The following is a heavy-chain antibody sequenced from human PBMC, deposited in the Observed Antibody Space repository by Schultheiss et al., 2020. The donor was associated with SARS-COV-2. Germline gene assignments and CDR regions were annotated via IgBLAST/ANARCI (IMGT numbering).Heavy chain of an antibody. CDR3: ARYYGDYSFDY. CDR2: ISGSGGST. V-gene: IGHV3-23*01. J-gene: IGHJ4*02. Sequence: GESLKISCAASGFAFSSYALHWVRRAPGKGLEWVSAISGSGGSTYYADSVKGRFTISTDNSKNTLYLQMNSLRAEDTAVYYCARYYGDYSFDYWGQGTLVTVSS. CDR1: GFAFSSYA. D-gene: IGHD4-17*01.